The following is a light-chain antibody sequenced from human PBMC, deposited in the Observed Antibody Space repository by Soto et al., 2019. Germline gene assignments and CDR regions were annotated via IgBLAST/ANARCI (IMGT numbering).Light chain of an antibody. J-gene: IGKJ2*01. CDR3: QQYRT. Sequence: DIQMTQSPSTLSASVGDRVTITCRASQSISGSLAWYQQKPGKAPKLLIDDASSLESGVPSRFSGSGSGTEFTLTISSLQPDDFATYYCQQYRTFGQGTKLEIK. V-gene: IGKV1-5*01. CDR2: DAS. CDR1: QSISGS.